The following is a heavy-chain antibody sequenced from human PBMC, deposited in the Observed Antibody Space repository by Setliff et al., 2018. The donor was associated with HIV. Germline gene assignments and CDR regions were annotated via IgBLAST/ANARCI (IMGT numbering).Heavy chain of an antibody. V-gene: IGHV4-59*11. J-gene: IGHJ3*02. CDR1: GVSISSHY. Sequence: SETLSLTCSVSGVSISSHYWSWIRQPPGRGLEWIGYMFSGGTTKYNPSLESRVTISVDSSRNQFSLRLSSVTTADTAVYYCARDYIGPDALDIWGQGTMVTVSS. CDR2: MFSGGTT. CDR3: ARDYIGPDALDI.